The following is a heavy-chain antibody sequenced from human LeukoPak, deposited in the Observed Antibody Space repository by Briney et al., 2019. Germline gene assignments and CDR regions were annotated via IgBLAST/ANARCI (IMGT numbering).Heavy chain of an antibody. CDR3: ARVLVGATGDY. Sequence: GGSLRLSCAASGFTFSGSAMHWVRQAPGKGLEWVAVISYDGSNKYYADSVKGRFTISRDNSKNTLYLQMNSLRAEDTAVYYCARVLVGATGDYWGQGTLVTVSS. CDR1: GFTFSGSA. CDR2: ISYDGSNK. J-gene: IGHJ4*02. V-gene: IGHV3-30*04. D-gene: IGHD1-26*01.